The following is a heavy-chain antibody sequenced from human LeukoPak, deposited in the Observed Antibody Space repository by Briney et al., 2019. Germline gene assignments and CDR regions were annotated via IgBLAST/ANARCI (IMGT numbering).Heavy chain of an antibody. CDR1: ELTRRGKD. CDR2: SRNKGNGYST. CDR3: VRGAAAGVGGPNYYGLDV. V-gene: IGHV3-72*01. Sequence: AEPLAHSLAESELTRRGKDLKSRRQAPATGKEWVARSRNKGNGYSTEYAASVKGRFIISRDESKNLLYLQMNSLKIEDTAVYYCVRGAAAGVGGPNYYGLDVWGQGTTVTVSS. D-gene: IGHD6-13*01. J-gene: IGHJ6*02.